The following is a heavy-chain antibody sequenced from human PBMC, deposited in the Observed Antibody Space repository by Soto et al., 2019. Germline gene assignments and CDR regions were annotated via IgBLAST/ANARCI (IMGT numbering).Heavy chain of an antibody. CDR2: IYYRGST. J-gene: IGHJ5*02. V-gene: IGHV4-31*03. CDR1: GGSISSDGYY. Sequence: SETLSLTCTVSGGSISSDGYYWSWIRQHPGKGLEWIGYIYYRGSTYNNPSLKSRVTISIDTSKNQFSLKLSSVTAADTAVYYCARVLPRTISTGAGWFDPWGQGTLVTVSS. CDR3: ARVLPRTISTGAGWFDP. D-gene: IGHD6-13*01.